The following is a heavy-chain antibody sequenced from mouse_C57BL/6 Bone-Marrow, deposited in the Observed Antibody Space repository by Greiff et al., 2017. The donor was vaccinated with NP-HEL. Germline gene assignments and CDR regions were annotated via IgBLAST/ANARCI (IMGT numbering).Heavy chain of an antibody. CDR1: GYSFTSYY. CDR2: IYPGSGNT. J-gene: IGHJ3*01. Sequence: VQLQQSGPELVKPGASVKISCKASGYSFTSYYIHWVKQRPGQGLEWIGWIYPGSGNTKYNEKFKGKATLTADTSSSTAYMQLSSLTSEDSAVYYCARGGYYYYGSSFAYWGQGTLVTVSA. D-gene: IGHD1-1*01. CDR3: ARGGYYYYGSSFAY. V-gene: IGHV1-66*01.